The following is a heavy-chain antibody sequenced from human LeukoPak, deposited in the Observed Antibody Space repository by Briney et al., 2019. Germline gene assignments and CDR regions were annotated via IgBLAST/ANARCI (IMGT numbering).Heavy chain of an antibody. CDR3: ARELGYCSSTSCYQYAFDI. CDR1: GFTFSSYW. Sequence: PGGSLRLSCAASGFTFSSYWMHWVRQAPGKGLVWVPRINSDGSSTSYADSVKGRFTISRDNAKNTLYLQMNSLRAEDTAVYYCARELGYCSSTSCYQYAFDIWGQGTMVTVSS. D-gene: IGHD2-2*01. CDR2: INSDGSST. J-gene: IGHJ3*02. V-gene: IGHV3-74*01.